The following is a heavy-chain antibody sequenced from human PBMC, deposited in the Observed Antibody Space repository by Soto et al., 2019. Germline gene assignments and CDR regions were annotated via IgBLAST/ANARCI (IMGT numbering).Heavy chain of an antibody. D-gene: IGHD2-2*01. CDR3: ARDPLPSIGGIDY. CDR1: GFTFSSYA. J-gene: IGHJ4*02. V-gene: IGHV3-64*01. Sequence: PGGSLRLSCAASGFTFSSYAMHWVRQAPGKGLEYVSAISSNGGSTYYANSVKGRFTISRDNSKNTLYLQMGSLRAEDVAVYYCARDPLPSIGGIDYWGQGTLVTVSS. CDR2: ISSNGGST.